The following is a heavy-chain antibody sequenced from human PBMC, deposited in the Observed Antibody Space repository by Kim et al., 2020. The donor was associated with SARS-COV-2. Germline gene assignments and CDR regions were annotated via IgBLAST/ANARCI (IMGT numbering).Heavy chain of an antibody. CDR1: GFTFSSYA. V-gene: IGHV3-23*01. D-gene: IGHD2-15*01. Sequence: GGSLRLSCAASGFTFSSYAMSWVRQAPGKGLEWVSAISGSGGSTYYADSVKGRFTISRDNSKNTLYLQMNSLRAEDTAVYYCAKDKAGYCSGGSCYSSFDYWGQGTLVTVSS. CDR2: ISGSGGST. J-gene: IGHJ4*02. CDR3: AKDKAGYCSGGSCYSSFDY.